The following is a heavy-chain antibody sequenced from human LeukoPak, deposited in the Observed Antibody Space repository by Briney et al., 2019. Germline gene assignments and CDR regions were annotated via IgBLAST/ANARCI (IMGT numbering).Heavy chain of an antibody. V-gene: IGHV4-30-4*01. D-gene: IGHD3-9*01. Sequence: PSETLSLTCTVSGGSISSGDYYWSWIRQPPGKGLEWIGYIYYSGGTYYNPSLKSRVTISVDTSKNQFSLKLSSVTAADTAVYYCARRYYDILTGYPYYFDYWGRGTLVTVSS. J-gene: IGHJ4*02. CDR3: ARRYYDILTGYPYYFDY. CDR2: IYYSGGT. CDR1: GGSISSGDYY.